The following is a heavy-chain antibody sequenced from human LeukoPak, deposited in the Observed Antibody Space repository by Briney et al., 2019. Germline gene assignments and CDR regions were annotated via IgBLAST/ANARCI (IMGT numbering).Heavy chain of an antibody. CDR2: ISGSGVST. CDR3: AKDLYCSSNSCYLFDY. Sequence: GGSLRLSCAASGFTFSSYAMSWVRQAPGKGLEWVSAISGSGVSTYYADSVTGRFTISRDYSKNTLYLQMDSLRAEDTAVYYCAKDLYCSSNSCYLFDYWGQGTLVTVSS. J-gene: IGHJ4*02. CDR1: GFTFSSYA. V-gene: IGHV3-23*01. D-gene: IGHD2-2*01.